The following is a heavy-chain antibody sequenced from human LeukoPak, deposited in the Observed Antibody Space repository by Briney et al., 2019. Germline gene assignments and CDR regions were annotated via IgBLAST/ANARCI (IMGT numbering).Heavy chain of an antibody. CDR1: GFPFTNYA. CDR3: GKDRPYDYDYSTASFDY. V-gene: IGHV3-23*01. J-gene: IGHJ4*02. D-gene: IGHD5-12*01. CDR2: ISASGDTT. Sequence: GGSLRLSCGASGFPFTNYAMTGVRQAPGKGLEWVSTISASGDTTYYADSVKGRFTISRDNSKTTLYLHMNSLRADDTAIYYCGKDRPYDYDYSTASFDYWGQGTLVTVSS.